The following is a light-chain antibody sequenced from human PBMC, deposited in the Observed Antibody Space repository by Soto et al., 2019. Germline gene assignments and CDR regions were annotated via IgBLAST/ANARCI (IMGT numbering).Light chain of an antibody. CDR2: EVS. Sequence: QSALTQPPSASGSPGQSVTISCTGTSSDVGGYNFVSWYQQHPGKAPKLMIYEVSKRPTGVPDRFSGSKAGNTASLTVSGLQAEDEADYYCSSYAGSNNVRFGGGTKRTVL. V-gene: IGLV2-8*01. CDR1: SSDVGGYNF. CDR3: SSYAGSNNVR. J-gene: IGLJ3*02.